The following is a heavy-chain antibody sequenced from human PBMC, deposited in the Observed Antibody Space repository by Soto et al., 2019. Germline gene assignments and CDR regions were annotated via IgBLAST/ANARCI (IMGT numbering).Heavy chain of an antibody. V-gene: IGHV3-13*01. Sequence: GGSLRLSCAASGFTFSSYDMHWVRQATGKGLEWVSAIGTAGDTYYPGSVKGRFTISRENAKNSLYLQMNSLRAEDTAVYYCARAGGLGGMDVWGQGTTVTVSS. D-gene: IGHD2-8*02. CDR3: ARAGGLGGMDV. CDR1: GFTFSSYD. J-gene: IGHJ6*02. CDR2: IGTAGDT.